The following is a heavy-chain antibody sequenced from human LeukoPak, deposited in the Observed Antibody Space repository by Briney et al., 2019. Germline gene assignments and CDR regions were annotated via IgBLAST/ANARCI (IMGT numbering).Heavy chain of an antibody. D-gene: IGHD3-22*01. CDR3: ARDLKYYYDSSGPPDAFDI. J-gene: IGHJ3*02. V-gene: IGHV1-69*04. CDR1: GGTFSSYA. Sequence: GASVKVSCKASGGTFSSYAISWVRQAPGQGLEWMGRIIPILGIANYAQKFQGRVTITADKSTSTAYMELSSLRSEDTAVYYCARDLKYYYDSSGPPDAFDIWSQGTMVTVSS. CDR2: IIPILGIA.